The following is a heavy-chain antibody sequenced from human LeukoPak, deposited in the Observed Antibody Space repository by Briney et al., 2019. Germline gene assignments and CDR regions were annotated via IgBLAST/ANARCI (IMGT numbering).Heavy chain of an antibody. J-gene: IGHJ3*02. Sequence: ASVKVSCKASGYTFTSYSMHWVRQAPGQGLEWLGWINTNTGNPTYAQGFTGRFVFSLDTSVNTAYLQISSLKAEDTAVYYCARVVHPYDYESSGLTYDAFDIWGRGTMVTVSS. CDR2: INTNTGNP. V-gene: IGHV7-4-1*02. CDR1: GYTFTSYS. CDR3: ARVVHPYDYESSGLTYDAFDI. D-gene: IGHD3-22*01.